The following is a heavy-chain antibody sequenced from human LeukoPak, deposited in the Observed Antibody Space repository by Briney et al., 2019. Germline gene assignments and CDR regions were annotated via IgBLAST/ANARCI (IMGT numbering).Heavy chain of an antibody. D-gene: IGHD6-19*01. CDR1: GGSISSGDSY. CDR2: IYSSGST. J-gene: IGHJ1*01. CDR3: ARGSYSSGWYEVHFQH. V-gene: IGHV4-30-4*01. Sequence: SQTLSLTCTVSGGSISSGDSYWSWIRQPPGKGLEWIGYIYSSGSTYYNPSLKSRVTISVDTSKNQFSLKLSSVTAADTAVYYCARGSYSSGWYEVHFQHWGQGTLVTVSS.